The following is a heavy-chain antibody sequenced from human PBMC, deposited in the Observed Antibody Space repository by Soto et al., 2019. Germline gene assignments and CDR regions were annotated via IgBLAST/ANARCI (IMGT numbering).Heavy chain of an antibody. D-gene: IGHD3-10*01. V-gene: IGHV4-31*03. Sequence: QVQLQESGPGLVKPSQTLSLTCTVSGGSISSGGYYWSWIRQHPGKGLEWIGYIYSSGSTYYNPSLKCRLTISVDTSKNQFSLKLSSVTAADTAVYYCAREAVRGHYFDNWGQGTLVTVSS. J-gene: IGHJ4*02. CDR3: AREAVRGHYFDN. CDR1: GGSISSGGYY. CDR2: IYSSGST.